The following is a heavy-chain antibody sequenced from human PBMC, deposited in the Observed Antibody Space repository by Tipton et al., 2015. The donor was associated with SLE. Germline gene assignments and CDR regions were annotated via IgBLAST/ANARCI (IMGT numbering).Heavy chain of an antibody. Sequence: SLRLSCAASGFTFSSYAMSWVRQAPGKGLEWVSYISSSSSTIYYADSVKGRFTISRDNAKNSLYLQMNSLRAEDTAVYYCARFSAGTIAVAGTVDYWGQGTLVTVSS. CDR2: ISSSSSTI. V-gene: IGHV3-48*01. CDR3: ARFSAGTIAVAGTVDY. D-gene: IGHD6-19*01. CDR1: GFTFSSYA. J-gene: IGHJ4*02.